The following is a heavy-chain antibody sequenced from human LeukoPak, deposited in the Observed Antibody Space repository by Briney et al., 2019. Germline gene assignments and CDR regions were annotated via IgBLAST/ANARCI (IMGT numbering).Heavy chain of an antibody. J-gene: IGHJ6*02. D-gene: IGHD4-17*01. CDR3: ARDRVSDGDYVWIYYYYYGMDV. V-gene: IGHV3-53*01. CDR1: GFTVSSNY. CDR2: IYSGDST. Sequence: GGSLRLSCAASGFTVSSNYMSWVRQAPGKGLEWVSVIYSGDSTYYADSVKGRFTISRDNAKNTLYLQMNSLRAEDTAVYYCARDRVSDGDYVWIYYYYYGMDVWGQGTTVTVSS.